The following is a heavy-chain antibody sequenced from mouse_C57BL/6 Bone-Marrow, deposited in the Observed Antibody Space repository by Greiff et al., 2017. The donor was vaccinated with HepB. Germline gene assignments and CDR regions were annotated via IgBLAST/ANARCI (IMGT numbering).Heavy chain of an antibody. CDR3: ARWGIYYGSSPYFDV. CDR1: GYSITSGYY. J-gene: IGHJ1*03. Sequence: EVQLQESGPGLVKPSQSLSLTCSVTGYSITSGYYWNWIRQFPGNKLEWMGYISYDGSNNYNPSLKNRISITRDTSKNQFFLKLNSVTTEDTATYYCARWGIYYGSSPYFDVWGTGTTVTVSS. CDR2: ISYDGSN. V-gene: IGHV3-6*01. D-gene: IGHD1-1*01.